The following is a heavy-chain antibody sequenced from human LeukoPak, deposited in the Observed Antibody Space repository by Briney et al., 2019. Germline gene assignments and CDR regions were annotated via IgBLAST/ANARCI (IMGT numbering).Heavy chain of an antibody. Sequence: GASVKVSCKASGYTFTDYYMHWVQQAPGKGLEWMGRVDPEDGETIYAEKFQGRVTITADTSISTAYMELSRLRSDDTAVYYCARDHIVVVPAARPYYYYYMDVWGKGTTVTVSS. J-gene: IGHJ6*03. V-gene: IGHV1-69-2*01. CDR2: VDPEDGET. CDR1: GYTFTDYY. D-gene: IGHD2-2*01. CDR3: ARDHIVVVPAARPYYYYYMDV.